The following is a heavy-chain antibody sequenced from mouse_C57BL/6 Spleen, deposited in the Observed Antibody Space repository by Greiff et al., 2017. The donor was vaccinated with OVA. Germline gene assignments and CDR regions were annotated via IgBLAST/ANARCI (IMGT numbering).Heavy chain of an antibody. CDR1: GYAFISSW. D-gene: IGHD1-1*01. V-gene: IGHV1-82*01. Sequence: QVQLKQSGPELVKPGASVKISCKASGYAFISSWMNWVKRRPGRGLEWIGRIYPGEGDTNYNGKFKGKATLTADKSSSTAYMQLSSLTSEDSAVYFCASVVATRYAMDYWGQGTSVTVSS. CDR2: IYPGEGDT. CDR3: ASVVATRYAMDY. J-gene: IGHJ4*01.